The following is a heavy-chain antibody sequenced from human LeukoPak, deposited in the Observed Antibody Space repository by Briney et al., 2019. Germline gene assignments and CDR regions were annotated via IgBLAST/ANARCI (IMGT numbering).Heavy chain of an antibody. CDR2: ISAYNGNT. CDR3: ARDPRHNSHSPRFDY. J-gene: IGHJ4*02. V-gene: IGHV1-18*01. D-gene: IGHD1-14*01. CDR1: GYTFTSYG. Sequence: ASVKVSCKASGYTFTSYGISWVRQAPGQGLEWMGWISAYNGNTNYAQKLQGRVTMTTDTSTSTAYMELRSLRSDDTAVYYCARDPRHNSHSPRFDYWGQGTLVTVSS.